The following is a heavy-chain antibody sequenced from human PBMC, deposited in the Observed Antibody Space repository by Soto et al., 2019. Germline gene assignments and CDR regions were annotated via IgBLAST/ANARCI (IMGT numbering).Heavy chain of an antibody. Sequence: QVQLVQSGAEVKKPGSSVKVSCKTSGGTFSSYAFSWVRQAPGQGLEWMGGIIPIFDTPNYAQKFQGRVTIIADESTSTAYMDLSSLRFEDTAVYYCAREVVVPGGPPKYYFDYWGQGTLVTVSS. D-gene: IGHD2-2*01. J-gene: IGHJ4*02. CDR3: AREVVVPGGPPKYYFDY. V-gene: IGHV1-69*12. CDR1: GGTFSSYA. CDR2: IIPIFDTP.